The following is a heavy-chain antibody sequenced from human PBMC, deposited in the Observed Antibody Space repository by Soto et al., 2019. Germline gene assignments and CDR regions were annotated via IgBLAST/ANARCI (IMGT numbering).Heavy chain of an antibody. CDR1: GDSVSSNSAA. J-gene: IGHJ4*02. Sequence: SQTLSLTCAISGDSVSSNSAAWNWIRHSPSRGLEWLGRTYYRSQWFNDYAVSMGSRITIKADTTKNQFSLQVNSATPEDTAVYYCATWRFDHWGQGTPVTVSS. V-gene: IGHV6-1*01. CDR2: TYYRSQWFN. CDR3: ATWRFDH.